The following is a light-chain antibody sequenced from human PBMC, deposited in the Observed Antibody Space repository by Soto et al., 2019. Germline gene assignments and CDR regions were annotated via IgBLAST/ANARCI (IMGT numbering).Light chain of an antibody. CDR2: KVS. J-gene: IGKJ5*01. V-gene: IGKV2-30*01. CDR1: QSLVYSDGNTY. CDR3: MQGTHWPPT. Sequence: DVVMTQSPLSLPVTLGQPASISCRSSQSLVYSDGNTYLNWFQQRPDQSPRRLIYKVSNRDSGVPDRFSGSGSGPDFTLKISRVEAEDVGVYYCMQGTHWPPTFGQGTRLEIK.